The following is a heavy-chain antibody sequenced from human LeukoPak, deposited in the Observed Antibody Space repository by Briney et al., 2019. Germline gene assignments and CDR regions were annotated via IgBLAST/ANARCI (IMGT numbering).Heavy chain of an antibody. J-gene: IGHJ4*02. CDR2: ITPFNGNT. D-gene: IGHD5-24*01. CDR1: GYTFTYRY. V-gene: IGHV1-45*02. CDR3: ANGPDGYNTY. Sequence: ASVKVSCKASGYTFTYRYLHWVRQAPGQAPEWMGWITPFNGNTNYAQKFQDRVTITRDRSMSTAYMELSSLRSEDTAMYYCANGPDGYNTYWGQGTLVTVSS.